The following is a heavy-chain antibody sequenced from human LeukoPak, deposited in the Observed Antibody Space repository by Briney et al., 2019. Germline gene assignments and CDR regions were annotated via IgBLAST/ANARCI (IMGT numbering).Heavy chain of an antibody. V-gene: IGHV3-23*01. D-gene: IGHD4/OR15-4a*01. CDR3: AKSGLSRFDY. CDR2: VSGSGGKT. CDR1: GFTFSTYA. J-gene: IGHJ4*02. Sequence: GGSLRLSCAASGFTFSTYAMCWVRQAPGKGLEWVSSVSGSGGKTHYADSVKGRFTISRDNSKNTLSLQMNSLRAEDTAVYYCAKSGLSRFDYWGQGTLVTVSS.